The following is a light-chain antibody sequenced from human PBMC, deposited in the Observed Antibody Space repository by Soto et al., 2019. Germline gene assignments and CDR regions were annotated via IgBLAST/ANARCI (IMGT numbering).Light chain of an antibody. CDR2: DVS. V-gene: IGLV2-14*03. CDR3: SSFRSSSISYV. Sequence: QSALTQPASVSGSPGQSITISCTGTSSDIGDSNYVSWYQQHPGKAPKLVIYDVSNRPSGVSNRFSGSKYANTASLTISGLQAEDEADYYCSSFRSSSISYVSGTGTKVTVL. CDR1: SSDIGDSNY. J-gene: IGLJ1*01.